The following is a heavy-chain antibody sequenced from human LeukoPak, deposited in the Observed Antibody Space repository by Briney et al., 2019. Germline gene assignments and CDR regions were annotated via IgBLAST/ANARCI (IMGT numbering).Heavy chain of an antibody. D-gene: IGHD7-27*01. CDR1: GFTVSTTY. V-gene: IGHV3-53*01. CDR2: IYSGGST. CDR3: VRVGTSIQFDP. J-gene: IGHJ5*02. Sequence: GGSLRLSCATSGFTVSTTYLSWVRQAPGKGLEWVSVIYSGGSTYYAESVKGRFTISRDNLKNTLHLQMDSLRAEDTAVYYCVRVGTSIQFDPWGQGTLVTVSS.